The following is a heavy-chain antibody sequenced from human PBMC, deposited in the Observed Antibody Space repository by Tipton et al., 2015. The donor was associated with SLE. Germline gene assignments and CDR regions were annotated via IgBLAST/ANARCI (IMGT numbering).Heavy chain of an antibody. CDR2: INHSGST. D-gene: IGHD6-13*01. J-gene: IGHJ4*02. V-gene: IGHV4-34*01. CDR3: ARPAGYSSSWYYY. Sequence: GLVKPSETLSLTCAVYGGSFSGYYWSWIRQPPGKGLEWIGEINHSGSTNYNPSLKSRVTISVDTSKNQFSLKLSSVTAADTAVYYCARPAGYSSSWYYYWGQGTLVTVSS. CDR1: GGSFSGYY.